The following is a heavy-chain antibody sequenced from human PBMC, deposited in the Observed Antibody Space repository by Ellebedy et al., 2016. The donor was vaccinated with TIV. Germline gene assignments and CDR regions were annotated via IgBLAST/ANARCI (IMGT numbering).Heavy chain of an antibody. Sequence: GESLKISCAVSGFSFSSYWMSWVRQAPGKGLEWVANIRQDGNKNYVDSVKGRFTISRDNAQNSLYLQMSSLRVEDTAVYYCATDGSYGDYRSPTHAFVMWGQGTMVAVSS. CDR2: IRQDGNK. V-gene: IGHV3-7*01. CDR1: GFSFSSYW. J-gene: IGHJ3*02. D-gene: IGHD4-17*01. CDR3: ATDGSYGDYRSPTHAFVM.